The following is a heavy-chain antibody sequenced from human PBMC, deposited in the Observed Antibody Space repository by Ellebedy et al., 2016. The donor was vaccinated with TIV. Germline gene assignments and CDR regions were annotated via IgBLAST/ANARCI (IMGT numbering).Heavy chain of an antibody. D-gene: IGHD5-18*01. V-gene: IGHV3-9*01. CDR2: ISWNSGSI. CDR3: ARGGFRSWNAFDI. CDR1: GFTFDDYA. Sequence: SLKISCAASGFTFDDYAMHWVRQAPGKGLEWVSGISWNSGSIGYADSVKGRFTISRDNAKNTLFLQMDSLRADDTAVYYCARGGFRSWNAFDIWGQGTIVTVSS. J-gene: IGHJ3*02.